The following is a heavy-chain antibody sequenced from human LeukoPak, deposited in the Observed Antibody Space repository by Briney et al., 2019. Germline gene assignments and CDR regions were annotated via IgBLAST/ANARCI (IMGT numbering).Heavy chain of an antibody. J-gene: IGHJ3*01. CDR1: GFTVRSYG. CDR3: AKGGRVVVSMADVFDV. Sequence: GGSLRLSCAASGFTVRSYGMHWVRQAPGKGLEWVAVISYDGSNNYYADSVKDRFTISRDNSNNMLYLQLHSLRPEDTAVYYCAKGGRVVVSMADVFDVWGQGTMVTVSS. CDR2: ISYDGSNN. D-gene: IGHD2-15*01. V-gene: IGHV3-30*18.